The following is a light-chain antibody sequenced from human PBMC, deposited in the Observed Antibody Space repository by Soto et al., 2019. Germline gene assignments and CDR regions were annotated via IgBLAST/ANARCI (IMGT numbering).Light chain of an antibody. CDR2: GTS. Sequence: EIVMTQSPATLSVSPGERATLSCRASQSVGSNLAWYQQKPGQAPRFLIYGTSTRATDIPARFSGSGSGTDFTLTISRLEPEDFAVYYCQQYGSSGTFGQGTKVEIK. V-gene: IGKV3-15*01. CDR3: QQYGSSGT. J-gene: IGKJ1*01. CDR1: QSVGSN.